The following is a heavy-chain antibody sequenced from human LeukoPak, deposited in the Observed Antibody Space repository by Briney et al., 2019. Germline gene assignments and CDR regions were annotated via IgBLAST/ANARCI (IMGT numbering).Heavy chain of an antibody. J-gene: IGHJ4*02. CDR3: AKDSYDFWSGGFFDY. V-gene: IGHV3-23*01. CDR1: GFTFSSYA. D-gene: IGHD3-3*01. CDR2: ISGSGGST. Sequence: GGSLRLSCAASGFTFSSYAMSWVRQAPGKGVEWGSAISGSGGSTYYADSVKGRFTISRDNSKNTLYLQMNSLRAEDTAVYYCAKDSYDFWSGGFFDYWGQGTLVTVSS.